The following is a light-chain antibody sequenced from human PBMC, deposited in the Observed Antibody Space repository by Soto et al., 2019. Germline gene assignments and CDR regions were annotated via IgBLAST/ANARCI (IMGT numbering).Light chain of an antibody. Sequence: DIQMTQSPSTLSASVGDRVTITCRASQSISSWLAWYQQKPGKAPKLLIYDVSSLESGVPSRFSGSGSGTEFILTISSLQPDDFATYYCQQYSDYWTFGQGTKVDIK. CDR2: DVS. J-gene: IGKJ1*01. V-gene: IGKV1-5*01. CDR3: QQYSDYWT. CDR1: QSISSW.